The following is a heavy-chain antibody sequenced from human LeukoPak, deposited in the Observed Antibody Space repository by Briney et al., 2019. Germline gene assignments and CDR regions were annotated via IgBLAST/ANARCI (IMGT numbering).Heavy chain of an antibody. CDR2: IYYSGST. CDR3: ARDRWDDYYDSSGYSH. Sequence: SETLSLTCTVSGGSISSYYWSWIRQPPGKGLEWIGYIYYSGSTNYNPSLKSRVTISVDTSKNQFSLKLSSVTAADTAVYYCARDRWDDYYDSSGYSHWGQGTLVTVSS. D-gene: IGHD3-22*01. J-gene: IGHJ4*02. V-gene: IGHV4-59*12. CDR1: GGSISSYY.